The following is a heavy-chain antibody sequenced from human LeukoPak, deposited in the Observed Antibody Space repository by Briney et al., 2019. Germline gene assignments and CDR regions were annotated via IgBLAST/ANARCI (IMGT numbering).Heavy chain of an antibody. Sequence: PGGSLRLSCAASGFTFTKYSMNWVRQAPGKGLEWVSYISSSSSTIYYAESVKGRFTISRDNAKNSLYLELDSLRDEGTAVYYCARDAGTANDAFDVWGQGTMVTVSS. CDR1: GFTFTKYS. V-gene: IGHV3-48*02. CDR2: ISSSSSTI. CDR3: ARDAGTANDAFDV. D-gene: IGHD1-14*01. J-gene: IGHJ3*01.